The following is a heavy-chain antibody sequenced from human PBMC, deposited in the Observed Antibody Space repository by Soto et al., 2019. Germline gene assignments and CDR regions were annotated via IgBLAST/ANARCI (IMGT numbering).Heavy chain of an antibody. J-gene: IGHJ3*02. CDR1: GFTFTTYA. CDR2: IRRRGDTT. Sequence: GGSLRLSCAASGFTFTTYAMSWVRQAPGKGLEWVSVIRRRGDTTYYAVSVKGRFTTARNKSKNSQYLQLNSLRAEDRAVYYCARIQPGYDSSGYFSAFDIWGQGTMVTVSS. D-gene: IGHD3-22*01. CDR3: ARIQPGYDSSGYFSAFDI. V-gene: IGHV3-23*01.